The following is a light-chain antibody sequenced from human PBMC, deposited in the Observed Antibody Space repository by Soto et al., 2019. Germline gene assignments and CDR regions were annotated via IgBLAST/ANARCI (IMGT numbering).Light chain of an antibody. V-gene: IGKV3-11*01. CDR1: QSVGTY. CDR3: QQRSNWPPT. Sequence: EYVFTQSQGTLSLSAGERATRCCRASQSVGTYLAWYQQKPGQAPRLLIYDASNRATGIAPRFRGSGSGTDFTLTISSVEPEDFAVYIRQQRSNWPPTFGQGTRLET. J-gene: IGKJ5*01. CDR2: DAS.